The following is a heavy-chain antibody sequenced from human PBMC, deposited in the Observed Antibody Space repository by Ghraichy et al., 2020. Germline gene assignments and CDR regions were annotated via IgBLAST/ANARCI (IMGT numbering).Heavy chain of an antibody. Sequence: GESLNISCAASAFIFSGSAVHWVRQASGKGLEWVARIRSKSKNYATTYAASVEGRFTISRDDSKNTAYLQMNSLKADDTAVYFCATIFDYGDYDQDKWGQGTLVTVSS. CDR3: ATIFDYGDYDQDK. CDR1: AFIFSGSA. V-gene: IGHV3-73*01. J-gene: IGHJ4*02. CDR2: IRSKSKNYAT. D-gene: IGHD4-17*01.